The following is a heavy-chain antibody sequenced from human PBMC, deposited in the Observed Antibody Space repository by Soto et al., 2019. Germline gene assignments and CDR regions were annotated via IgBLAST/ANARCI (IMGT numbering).Heavy chain of an antibody. J-gene: IGHJ4*02. CDR3: ARVFGNFWSGYQIDY. D-gene: IGHD3-3*01. CDR2: IHASGTT. V-gene: IGHV4-59*01. Sequence: SETLSVTCTVSGGSISSNYWTWIRQPPGKALEWIGHIHASGTTYYSPSLSGRIAISLDTSKNQSSLRLTSVTTADTAVYYCARVFGNFWSGYQIDYWGQGTRVTVSS. CDR1: GGSISSNY.